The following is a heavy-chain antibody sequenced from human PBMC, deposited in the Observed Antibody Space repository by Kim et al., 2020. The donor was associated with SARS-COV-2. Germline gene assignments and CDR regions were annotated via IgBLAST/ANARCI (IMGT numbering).Heavy chain of an antibody. V-gene: IGHV5-51*01. CDR3: ARARYFDWPDAFDI. J-gene: IGHJ3*02. D-gene: IGHD3-9*01. Sequence: GESLKISCKGSGYSFTSFWIGWVRQMPGKGLEWMGVIYPGDSDTRYSPSFQGQVTISADKSISTAYLQWSSLKASDTAMYYCARARYFDWPDAFDIWGQVTMVTVAS. CDR1: GYSFTSFW. CDR2: IYPGDSDT.